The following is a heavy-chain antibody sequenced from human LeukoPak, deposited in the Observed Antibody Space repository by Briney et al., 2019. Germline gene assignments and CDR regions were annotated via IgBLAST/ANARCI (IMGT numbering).Heavy chain of an antibody. CDR1: GFTFTSHS. J-gene: IGHJ4*02. V-gene: IGHV3-21*01. Sequence: GGSLRLSCAASGFTFTSHSLNWVRQAPGKGLEWVSSISSSSSYIYYADSVKGRFSISRDNAKNSLYLQMNSLRAEDTAVYYCARNRNDYGDYVYDYWGQGTLVTVSS. CDR3: ARNRNDYGDYVYDY. CDR2: ISSSSSYI. D-gene: IGHD4-17*01.